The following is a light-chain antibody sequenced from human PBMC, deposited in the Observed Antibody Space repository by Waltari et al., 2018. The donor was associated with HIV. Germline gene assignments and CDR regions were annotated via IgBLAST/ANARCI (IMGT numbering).Light chain of an antibody. CDR2: GAS. CDR3: QQYGSSPPIT. CDR1: QSVRNNF. V-gene: IGKV3-20*01. J-gene: IGKJ5*01. Sequence: EIVLTQSPGTLSLSPGERATLSCRASQSVRNNFLAWYQRKPGQAPRLLIHGASRTDTGIPGRFSGSGSGTDFTLTISRLEPEDFAVYYCQQYGSSPPITFGQGTRLEIK.